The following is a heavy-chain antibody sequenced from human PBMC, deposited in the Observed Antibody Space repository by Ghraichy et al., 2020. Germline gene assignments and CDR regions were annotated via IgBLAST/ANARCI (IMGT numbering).Heavy chain of an antibody. CDR1: GFTVSSSH. CDR3: ARGCCVHSSSWTDAFDI. V-gene: IGHV3-66*01. CDR2: VYSGGST. Sequence: GGSLRLSCAASGFTVSSSHMSWVRQAPGKGLEWVSVVYSGGSTYSADSVKGRFTISRDNSKNTVYLQMNSLRGEDTAVYYCARGCCVHSSSWTDAFDIWGQGTMVTVSS. J-gene: IGHJ3*02. D-gene: IGHD6-13*01.